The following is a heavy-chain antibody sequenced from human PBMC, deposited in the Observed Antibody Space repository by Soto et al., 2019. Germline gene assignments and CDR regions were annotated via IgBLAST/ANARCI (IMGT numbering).Heavy chain of an antibody. J-gene: IGHJ6*02. CDR2: ISGNGGST. D-gene: IGHD1-1*01. CDR3: AKTVYKGYYYGMDV. CDR1: GFTFSSYW. V-gene: IGHV3-23*01. Sequence: PGGPLRLSCAASGFTFSSYWMSWVRQAPGKGLEWVATISGNGGSTYYADSVKGRFTISRDNSKNTLYLQMNSLRAEDTAVYYCAKTVYKGYYYGMDVWGQGTTVTVSS.